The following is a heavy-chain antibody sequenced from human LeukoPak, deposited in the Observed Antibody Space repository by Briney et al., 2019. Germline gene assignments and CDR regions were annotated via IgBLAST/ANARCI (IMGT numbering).Heavy chain of an antibody. V-gene: IGHV3-74*03. J-gene: IGHJ4*02. CDR3: ARDSGYGSFFDY. CDR1: GLTFSIYW. D-gene: IGHD5-12*01. CDR2: IKSDGSDT. Sequence: GGSLRLSCAASGLTFSIYWMHWVRQVPGKGLVWVSRIKSDGSDTTYADSVKGRFTISRDNAKNTLYLQMNSLRAESTAVYYCARDSGYGSFFDYWGQGTLVTVSS.